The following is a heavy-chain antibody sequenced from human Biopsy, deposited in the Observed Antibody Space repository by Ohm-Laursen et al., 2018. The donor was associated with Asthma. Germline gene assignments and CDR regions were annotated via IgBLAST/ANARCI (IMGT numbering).Heavy chain of an antibody. Sequence: SLRLSCSASGFTFSDYYMSWIRQAPGKGLEWVSCISSSGATIYYADSVRGRFTISRDNAKNSLYLQMNSLRAEDTAVYYCARVMELELLDYWGQGTLVTVSS. J-gene: IGHJ4*02. V-gene: IGHV3-11*01. CDR2: ISSSGATI. CDR1: GFTFSDYY. CDR3: ARVMELELLDY. D-gene: IGHD1-7*01.